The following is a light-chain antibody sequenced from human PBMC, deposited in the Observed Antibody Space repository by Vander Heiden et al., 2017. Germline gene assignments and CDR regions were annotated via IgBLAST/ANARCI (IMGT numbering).Light chain of an antibody. V-gene: IGKV3-15*01. CDR2: GAS. Sequence: ILMTQPPASLSVSPGERATLSCRASQSVSSNLAWYQQKPGQAPRLLIYGASTRATGIPARFSGSGSGTEFTLTISSLQSEDFALYYCQQYNNWPPWTFGQGTKVEIK. J-gene: IGKJ1*01. CDR1: QSVSSN. CDR3: QQYNNWPPWT.